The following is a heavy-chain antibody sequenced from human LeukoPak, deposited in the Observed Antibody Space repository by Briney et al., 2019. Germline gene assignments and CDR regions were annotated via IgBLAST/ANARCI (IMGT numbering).Heavy chain of an antibody. V-gene: IGHV1-2*02. D-gene: IGHD3-22*01. CDR1: GYTFTGYY. CDR3: ARVFFHMKVVVIDDY. CDR2: INPNSGGT. J-gene: IGHJ4*02. Sequence: ASVKVSCKASGYTFTGYYMHWVRQAPGQGLEWMGWINPNSGGTNYAQKFQGRVTMTRDTSISTAYMELSRLRSDDTAVYYCARVFFHMKVVVIDDYGGRGPLVTVPS.